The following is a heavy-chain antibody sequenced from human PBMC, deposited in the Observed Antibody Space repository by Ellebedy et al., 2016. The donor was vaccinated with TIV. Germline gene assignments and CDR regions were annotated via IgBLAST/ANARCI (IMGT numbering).Heavy chain of an antibody. D-gene: IGHD3-3*01. CDR2: ISYDGSNK. V-gene: IGHV3-30*18. Sequence: GGSLRLSXAASGFTFSSYGMHWVRQAPGKGLEWVAVISYDGSNKYYADSVKGRFTISRDNSKNTLYLQMNSLRAEDTAVYYCAKVLRFLEWLGAFDIWGQGTMVTVSS. J-gene: IGHJ3*02. CDR3: AKVLRFLEWLGAFDI. CDR1: GFTFSSYG.